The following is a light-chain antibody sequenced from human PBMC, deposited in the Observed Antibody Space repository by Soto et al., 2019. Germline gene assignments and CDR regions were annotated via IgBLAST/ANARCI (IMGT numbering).Light chain of an antibody. V-gene: IGKV3-15*01. Sequence: EIVMTQSPATLSASPGERVTLSCRASQSVSTKSAWYQQKPGQAPRLLIYGASTRVTGIPARFSGSGSGTDFTLTISSLQSEDFVVYYCQQYKDWFSISFGQGTRLEIK. CDR1: QSVSTK. CDR2: GAS. J-gene: IGKJ5*01. CDR3: QQYKDWFSIS.